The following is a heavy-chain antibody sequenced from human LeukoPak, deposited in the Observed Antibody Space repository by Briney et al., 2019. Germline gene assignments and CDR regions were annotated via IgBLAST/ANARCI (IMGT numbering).Heavy chain of an antibody. CDR3: ANCGGDCYAFDY. CDR1: GFTLSSYA. J-gene: IGHJ4*02. D-gene: IGHD2-21*02. CDR2: ISGSGGST. Sequence: PGGSLTLSCAACGFTLSSYAMSWVRQAPGKGLEWVSAISGSGGSTYYADSVKGRFTISRDNSKNALYLHMNSLRAEDTAVYYCANCGGDCYAFDYWGQGTLVTVSS. V-gene: IGHV3-23*01.